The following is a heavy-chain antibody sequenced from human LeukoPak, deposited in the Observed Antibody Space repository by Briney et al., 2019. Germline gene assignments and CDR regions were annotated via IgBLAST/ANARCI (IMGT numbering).Heavy chain of an antibody. CDR1: GYTFTSYD. CDR2: ISAYNGNT. V-gene: IGHV1-18*01. J-gene: IGHJ6*03. Sequence: ASVKVSCKASGYTFTSYDINWVRQATGQGPEWMGWISAYNGNTNYAQKLQGRVTMTTDTSTSTAYMELRSLRSDDTAVYYCARNPHPVQPGYHYYYYYYMDVWGKGTTVTVSS. D-gene: IGHD3-9*01. CDR3: ARNPHPVQPGYHYYYYYYMDV.